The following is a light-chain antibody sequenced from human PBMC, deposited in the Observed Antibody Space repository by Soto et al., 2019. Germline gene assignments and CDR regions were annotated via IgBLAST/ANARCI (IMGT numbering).Light chain of an antibody. J-gene: IGKJ1*01. CDR1: QSISRY. V-gene: IGKV1-5*03. CDR2: LAS. CDR3: QQYDTYRT. Sequence: DIQMTQSPSTLSASVGDRVTITCRASQSISRYLAWYQQRPGKAPKLLIYLASSLESGGPSRFSGSASGTEFTLTISHLQPDDFATYYCQQYDTYRTFGQGTRVEIK.